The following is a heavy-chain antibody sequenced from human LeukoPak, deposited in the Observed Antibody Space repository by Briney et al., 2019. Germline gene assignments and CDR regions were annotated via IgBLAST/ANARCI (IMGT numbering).Heavy chain of an antibody. CDR3: ARHLYYSASAFWYIDL. V-gene: IGHV4-61*02. Sequence: SETLSLTCTVSGGSISSGSYYWSWIRQPAGKGLEWIGRIYTSGSTNYNPSLKSRVTVSIDTSKNELSLILTSVTAADTAEYYCARHLYYSASAFWYIDLWGRGTLVIVSP. CDR1: GGSISSGSYY. J-gene: IGHJ2*01. D-gene: IGHD3-10*01. CDR2: IYTSGST.